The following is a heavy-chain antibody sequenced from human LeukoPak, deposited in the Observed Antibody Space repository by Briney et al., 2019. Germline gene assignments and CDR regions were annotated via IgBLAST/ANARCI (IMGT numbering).Heavy chain of an antibody. CDR1: GFSFSGHW. CDR2: ISPTGSTT. J-gene: IGHJ4*02. V-gene: IGHV3-74*01. D-gene: IGHD6-6*01. Sequence: GGSLRLSCTASGFSFSGHWMHWARQLPGKGLVWVSHISPTGSTTSYADSVKGRFTVSRDNAKNTLYLQVNNLRAEDTAVYYCARGPNSNWSGLDFWGQGTLLTVSS. CDR3: ARGPNSNWSGLDF.